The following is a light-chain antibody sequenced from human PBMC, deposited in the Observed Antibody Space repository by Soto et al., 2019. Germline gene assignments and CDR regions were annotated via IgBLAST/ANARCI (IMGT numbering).Light chain of an antibody. Sequence: DIQMTQSPSTLSASVGDGVTITCRASQSIGSGFAWYQQRPGKAPKLLIYKATNLQTGVPSRFSGSGSVSDFLLPISSLQPVDSSTYYYQQYTDLQYTFGQGTKVEI. CDR3: QQYTDLQYT. V-gene: IGKV1-5*03. CDR2: KAT. CDR1: QSIGSG. J-gene: IGKJ2*01.